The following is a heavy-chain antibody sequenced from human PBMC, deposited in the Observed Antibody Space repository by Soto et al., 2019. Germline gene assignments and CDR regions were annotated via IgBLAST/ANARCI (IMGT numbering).Heavy chain of an antibody. Sequence: PGVCRRRSWAAAARSLSNTWMHWVGQAPGKGLVWVSHISSDGRGTTYADSGKGRFTISRDKAKNTVYLQKNRLRAEDTAVYYFPTDGRYAQNVWGQGTTVTVSS. J-gene: IGHJ6*02. D-gene: IGHD2-2*01. V-gene: IGHV3-74*03. CDR3: PTDGRYAQNV. CDR2: ISSDGRGT. CDR1: ARSLSNTW.